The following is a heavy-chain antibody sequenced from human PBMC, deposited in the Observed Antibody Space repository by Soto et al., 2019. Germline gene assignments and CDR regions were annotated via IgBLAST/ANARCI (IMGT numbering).Heavy chain of an antibody. CDR3: VRGAITLVRGVIISYYYYYYGMDV. J-gene: IGHJ6*02. D-gene: IGHD3-10*01. Sequence: SETLSLTCAVYGGSFSGYYWSWIRQPPGKGLEWIGEINHSGSTNYNVSLKSRVTISVDTSKNQFSLKLSSVTAADTAVYYCVRGAITLVRGVIISYYYYYYGMDVWGQGTTVTVSS. CDR1: GGSFSGYY. V-gene: IGHV4-34*01. CDR2: INHSGST.